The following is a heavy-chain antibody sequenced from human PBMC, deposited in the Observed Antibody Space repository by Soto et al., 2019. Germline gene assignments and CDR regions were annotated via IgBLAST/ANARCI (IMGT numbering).Heavy chain of an antibody. CDR1: AGAISSSNG. CDR2: IYHSGIT. J-gene: IGHJ5*02. D-gene: IGHD6-19*01. Sequence: PSETLSLTSAVSAGAISSSNGWIWVRQPPGKGLEGIGEIYHSGITNYNPSLKSRVTISVDKSKTQLSLKLRSVTAADTAVYYCARARRAVAGTFRWFAPWGQGTLVTVSS. V-gene: IGHV4-4*02. CDR3: ARARRAVAGTFRWFAP.